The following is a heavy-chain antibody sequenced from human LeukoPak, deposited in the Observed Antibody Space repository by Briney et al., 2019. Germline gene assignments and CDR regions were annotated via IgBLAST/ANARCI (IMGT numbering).Heavy chain of an antibody. D-gene: IGHD4/OR15-4a*01. CDR2: ITSSGTTT. CDR1: GFTFSSYE. V-gene: IGHV3-48*03. CDR3: ARDPDYGDPY. J-gene: IGHJ4*02. Sequence: GGSLRLSCAVSGFTFSSYEMNWVRQAPGKGLEWITYITSSGTTTEYADSVKGRFTISRVNAKSSLYLQMNSLRPEDTAVYYCARDPDYGDPYWGQGTLVTVSS.